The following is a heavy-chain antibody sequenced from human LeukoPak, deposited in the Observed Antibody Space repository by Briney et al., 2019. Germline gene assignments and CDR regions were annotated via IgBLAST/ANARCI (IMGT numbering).Heavy chain of an antibody. D-gene: IGHD1-26*01. V-gene: IGHV3-30*02. Sequence: GGSLRLSCGASGFTFSNHGMHWVRQAPGKGLEWVAFIRYDGSNKYYADSVKGRFTISRDNSKNTLYLQMNSLRAEDTAVYYCAKDRSGSYSQGLDYWGQGTLVTVSS. CDR2: IRYDGSNK. CDR1: GFTFSNHG. CDR3: AKDRSGSYSQGLDY. J-gene: IGHJ4*02.